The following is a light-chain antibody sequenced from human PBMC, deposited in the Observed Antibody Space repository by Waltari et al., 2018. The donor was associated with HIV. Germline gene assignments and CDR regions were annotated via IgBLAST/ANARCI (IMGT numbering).Light chain of an antibody. V-gene: IGLV1-51*01. CDR3: GSWDSSLSAVV. CDR2: DNN. J-gene: IGLJ2*01. CDR1: SSTIGTNY. Sequence: QSVLTQPPSVSAVPGQKVTISCSGSSSTIGTNYVSWYQQLPGTAPKLLIYDNNKRPSGIPDRFSGSKSGTSATLGITGLQTGDEADYYCGSWDSSLSAVVFGGGTKLTVL.